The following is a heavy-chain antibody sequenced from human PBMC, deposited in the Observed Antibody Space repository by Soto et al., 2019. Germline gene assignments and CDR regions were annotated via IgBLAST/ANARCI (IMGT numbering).Heavy chain of an antibody. CDR1: GFTFSSYA. D-gene: IGHD2-21*02. V-gene: IGHV3-30-3*01. Sequence: GGSLRLSCAASGFTFSSYAMHWVRQAPGKGLEWVAVISYDGSNKYYADSVKGRFTISRDNSKNTLYLQMNSLRAEDTAVYYCARVWGCGGDCYFPVDYWGQGTLVTVSS. J-gene: IGHJ4*02. CDR2: ISYDGSNK. CDR3: ARVWGCGGDCYFPVDY.